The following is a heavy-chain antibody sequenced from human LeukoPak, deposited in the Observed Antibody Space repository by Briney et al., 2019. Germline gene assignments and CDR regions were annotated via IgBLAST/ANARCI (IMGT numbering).Heavy chain of an antibody. CDR2: IYYSGST. Sequence: PSETLSLTCTVSGGSISSYYWSWIRQPPGKGLEWIGYIYYSGSTNYNPSLKSRVTISLDTSKNQFSLKLSSVTAADTAVYYCARGSHYYDTSGYRRSDAFYILGQGTMVTGSS. V-gene: IGHV4-59*12. J-gene: IGHJ3*02. CDR1: GGSISSYY. CDR3: ARGSHYYDTSGYRRSDAFYI. D-gene: IGHD3-22*01.